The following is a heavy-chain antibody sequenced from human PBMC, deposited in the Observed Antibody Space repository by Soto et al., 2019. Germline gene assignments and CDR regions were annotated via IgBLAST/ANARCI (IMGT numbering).Heavy chain of an antibody. CDR1: GFDASVNY. J-gene: IGHJ6*02. Sequence: EVQLVESGGTLVQPGGSLRLSCAASGFDASVNYMTWVRQAPVKGLEWVSAINSGGNTFYADSVKGRFTISRDNSKNTLYRKMNRLRVEDTAMYYCVRETYYYGMDVWGQGTAVTVSS. CDR3: VRETYYYGMDV. CDR2: INSGGNT. V-gene: IGHV3-66*01.